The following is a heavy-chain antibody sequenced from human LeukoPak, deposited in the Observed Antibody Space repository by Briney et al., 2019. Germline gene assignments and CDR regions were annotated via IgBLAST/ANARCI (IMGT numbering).Heavy chain of an antibody. CDR2: IYYSGST. J-gene: IGHJ4*02. D-gene: IGHD5-18*01. Sequence: SETLSLTCTVSGVSISSYYRSWIRQPPGKGLEWIGYIYYSGSTNYNPSLKSRVTISVDTSKNQFSLKLSPVTAAGTAVYYVARHGYSYGYVDYFDYWGQGTLVTVSS. CDR3: ARHGYSYGYVDYFDY. V-gene: IGHV4-59*08. CDR1: GVSISSYY.